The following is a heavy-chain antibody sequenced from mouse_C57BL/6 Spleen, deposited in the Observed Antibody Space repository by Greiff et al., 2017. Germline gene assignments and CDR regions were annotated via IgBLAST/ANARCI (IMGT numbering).Heavy chain of an antibody. J-gene: IGHJ1*03. CDR3: ARLGDYDGNWYFDV. CDR2: INPNNGGT. V-gene: IGHV1-18*01. Sequence: VQLKQSGPELVKPGASVKIPCKASGYTFTDYNMDWVKQSHGKSLEWIGDINPNNGGTIYNQKFKGKATLTVDKSSSTAYMELRSLTSEDTAVYYCARLGDYDGNWYFDVWGTGTTVTVSS. CDR1: GYTFTDYN. D-gene: IGHD2-4*01.